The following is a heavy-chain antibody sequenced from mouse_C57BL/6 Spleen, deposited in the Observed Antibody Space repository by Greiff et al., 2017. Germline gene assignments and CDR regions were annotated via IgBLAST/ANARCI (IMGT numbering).Heavy chain of an antibody. CDR3: TRSRDPAWFAV. CDR2: IDPETGGT. CDR1: GYTFTDYE. Sequence: QVQLQQSGAELVRPGASVTLSCKASGYTFTDYEMHWVKQTPVHGLEWIGAIDPETGGTAYNQKFKGKAILTADKSSSTAYMELRSLTSEDSAVYYCTRSRDPAWFAVWGKGTLVTVSA. V-gene: IGHV1-15*01. J-gene: IGHJ3*01.